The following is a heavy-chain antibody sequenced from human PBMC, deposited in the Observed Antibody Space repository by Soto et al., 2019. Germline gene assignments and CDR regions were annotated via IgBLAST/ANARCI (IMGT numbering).Heavy chain of an antibody. D-gene: IGHD2-15*01. CDR3: VAFQDCSGGSCYDDY. V-gene: IGHV1-69*02. J-gene: IGHJ4*02. CDR2: IIPILGIA. CDR1: GGAFSSYT. Sequence: GASVKVSCKASGGAFSSYTISWVRQAPGQGLEWMGRIIPILGIANYAQKFQGRVTITADKSTSTAYMELSSLRSEDTAVYYCVAFQDCSGGSCYDDYWGQGTLVTVSS.